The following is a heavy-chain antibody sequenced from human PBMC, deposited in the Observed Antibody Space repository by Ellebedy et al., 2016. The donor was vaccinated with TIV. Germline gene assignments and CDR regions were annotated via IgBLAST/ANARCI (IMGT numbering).Heavy chain of an antibody. J-gene: IGHJ4*02. D-gene: IGHD2-15*01. V-gene: IGHV3-74*01. CDR2: LNRDGSSA. CDR1: GFTFSNYW. Sequence: GESLKISCAASGFTFSNYWIHWVRQAPGKGLVWLSSLNRDGSSANYADSVKGRFSISRDNSKNTLYVQMNSLRAEDTAVYYCARGWSTPDSWGQGTLVIVSS. CDR3: ARGWSTPDS.